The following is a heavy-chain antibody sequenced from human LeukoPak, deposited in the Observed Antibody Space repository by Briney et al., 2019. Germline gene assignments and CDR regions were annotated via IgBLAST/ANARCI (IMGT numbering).Heavy chain of an antibody. V-gene: IGHV3-64*01. D-gene: IGHD2-8*02. CDR3: ATYRQVLLPFES. J-gene: IGHJ4*02. CDR2: INSNGGST. CDR1: GFTFSSYA. Sequence: GGSLRPSCVASGFTFSSYAMHWVRQTPGKGLEYVSGINSNGGSTHYANSVKGRFTISRDNSKSTLSPQMNSLRAEDTAIYYCATYRQVLLPFESRGQGTLVTVSS.